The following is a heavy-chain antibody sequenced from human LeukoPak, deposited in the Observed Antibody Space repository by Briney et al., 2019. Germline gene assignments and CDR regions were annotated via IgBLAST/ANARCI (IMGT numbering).Heavy chain of an antibody. D-gene: IGHD1-26*01. CDR2: IDHSGNT. CDR3: VIFIMGTTTTDY. CDR1: GGSFSNYY. V-gene: IGHV4-34*01. Sequence: SETLSLTCAVFGGSFSNYYLHSIRQPPGKGLEWIGEIDHSGNTKYNPSLKNRLTMSVDTSKNQFSLNLSSVTATAVYYCVIFIMGTTTTDYWGQGTLVTVSS. J-gene: IGHJ4*02.